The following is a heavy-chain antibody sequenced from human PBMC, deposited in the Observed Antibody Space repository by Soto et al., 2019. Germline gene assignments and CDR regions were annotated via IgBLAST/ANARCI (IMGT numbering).Heavy chain of an antibody. D-gene: IGHD2-2*01. CDR1: GGTFSSYA. V-gene: IGHV1-69*06. CDR3: AMGVVVVVPAAIPIFDY. Sequence: SVKVSCKASGGTFSSYAISCVRQAPGQGLEWMGGIIPIFGTANYAQKFQGRVTITADKSTSTAYMELSSLRSEDTAVYYCAMGVVVVVPAAIPIFDYWGQGTLVTVSS. CDR2: IIPIFGTA. J-gene: IGHJ4*02.